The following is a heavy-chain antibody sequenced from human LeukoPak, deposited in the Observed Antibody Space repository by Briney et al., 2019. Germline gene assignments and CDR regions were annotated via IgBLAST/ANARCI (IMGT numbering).Heavy chain of an antibody. J-gene: IGHJ4*02. V-gene: IGHV4-4*07. CDR1: GVSISAYY. CDR3: ARDPTTVTTIFDS. D-gene: IGHD4-17*01. CDR2: IYPGESIYASENT. Sequence: SETLSLTCSVSGVSISAYYWSWIRQPAGKGLEWIGRIYPGESIYASENTNYNPSLKSRVSMSGDTSKNQVSLKLRSVTTADTAVYYCARDPTTVTTIFDSWGQGTLVTVSS.